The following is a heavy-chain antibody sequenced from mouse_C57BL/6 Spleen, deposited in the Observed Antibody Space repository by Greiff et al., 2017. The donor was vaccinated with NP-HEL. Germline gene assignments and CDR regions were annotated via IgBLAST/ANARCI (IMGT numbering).Heavy chain of an antibody. CDR1: GFTFSDYG. Sequence: VPLVESGGGLLQPGGSLKLSCAASGFTFSDYGMHLVRHAPDKGLDLVSYISSGCSTIYYADPVKGRFTISRDNAKNTLFLQMTSLRSEDTAMYYCARPGDYSRFAYWGQGTLVTVSA. CDR3: ARPGDYSRFAY. J-gene: IGHJ3*01. V-gene: IGHV5-17*01. D-gene: IGHD1-1*01. CDR2: ISSGCSTI.